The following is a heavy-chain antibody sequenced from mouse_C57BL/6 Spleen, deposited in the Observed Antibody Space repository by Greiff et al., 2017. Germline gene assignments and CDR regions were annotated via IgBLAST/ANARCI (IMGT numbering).Heavy chain of an antibody. CDR1: GYTFTDYE. CDR2: IDPETGGT. J-gene: IGHJ2*01. D-gene: IGHD1-1*01. Sequence: SGAELVRPGASVTLSCKASGYTFTDYEMHWVKQTPVHGLEWIGAIDPETGGTAYNQKFKGKAILTADKSSSTAYMELRSLTSEDSAVYYCTRPGSSSYYFDYWGQGTTLTVSS. V-gene: IGHV1-15*01. CDR3: TRPGSSSYYFDY.